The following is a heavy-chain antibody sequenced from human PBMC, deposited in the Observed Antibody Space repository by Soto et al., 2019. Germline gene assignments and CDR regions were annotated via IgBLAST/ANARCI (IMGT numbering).Heavy chain of an antibody. D-gene: IGHD6-6*01. Sequence: GASVKVSCKASGGTFSSYAISWVRQAPGQGLEWMGGIIPIFGTANYAQKFQGRVTITADESTSTAYMELSSLRSEDTAVYYCASLLPSIAARPDYWGQGTLVTVS. CDR2: IIPIFGTA. CDR1: GGTFSSYA. CDR3: ASLLPSIAARPDY. J-gene: IGHJ4*02. V-gene: IGHV1-69*13.